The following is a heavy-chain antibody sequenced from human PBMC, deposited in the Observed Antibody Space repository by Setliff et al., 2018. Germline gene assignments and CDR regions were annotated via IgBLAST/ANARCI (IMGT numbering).Heavy chain of an antibody. D-gene: IGHD3-16*02. Sequence: SVMVSCKASGGTFTTYTISWVRQAPGQGLEWIGGLLPMFGIANYVQRFQVRVTFTADKSTNTAYMELSSLRSDDTAVYYCARDLEGITFGGVIASHPFDYWGQGTLVTSPQ. J-gene: IGHJ4*02. CDR2: LLPMFGIA. CDR1: GGTFTTYT. V-gene: IGHV1-69*10. CDR3: ARDLEGITFGGVIASHPFDY.